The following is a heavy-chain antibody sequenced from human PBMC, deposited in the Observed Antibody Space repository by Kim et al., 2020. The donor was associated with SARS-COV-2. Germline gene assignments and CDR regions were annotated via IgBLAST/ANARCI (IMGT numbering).Heavy chain of an antibody. CDR3: AKDVVIGELIYYDYYGLDV. V-gene: IGHV3-30*02. CDR1: GFTFSSYG. Sequence: GGSLRLSCAASGFTFSSYGMHWVRQAPGKGLEWVSFITNDGSNKYYADSVKGRFTISRDNAKNSLYLQMNSLRAEDTAVYYCAKDVVIGELIYYDYYGLDVGGRG. CDR2: ITNDGSNK. D-gene: IGHD3-10*01. J-gene: IGHJ6*04.